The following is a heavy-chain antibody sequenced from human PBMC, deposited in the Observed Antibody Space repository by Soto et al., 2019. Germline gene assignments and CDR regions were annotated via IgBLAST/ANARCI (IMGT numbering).Heavy chain of an antibody. J-gene: IGHJ4*02. Sequence: PGGSLRLSCAASGFTFSSYEMNWVRQAPGKGLEWVSYISSSGSTIYYADSVKGRFTISRDNAKNSLYLQMNSLRAEDTAVYYCARQLTYYYDSSGYYLDYWGQGTLVTVSS. V-gene: IGHV3-48*03. CDR3: ARQLTYYYDSSGYYLDY. CDR1: GFTFSSYE. D-gene: IGHD3-22*01. CDR2: ISSSGSTI.